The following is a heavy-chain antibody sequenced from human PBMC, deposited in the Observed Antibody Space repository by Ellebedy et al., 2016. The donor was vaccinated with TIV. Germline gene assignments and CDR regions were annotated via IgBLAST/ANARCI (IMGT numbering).Heavy chain of an antibody. D-gene: IGHD1-14*01. Sequence: GESLKISCAASGFTFSSYWMHWVRQAPGKGLVWVSRINSDGSSTTYADSVKGRFTISRDNAKNTLYLQMNSLRAEDTAVYYCARGRTTGIWGQGTLVTVAS. CDR1: GFTFSSYW. CDR2: INSDGSST. J-gene: IGHJ4*02. CDR3: ARGRTTGI. V-gene: IGHV3-74*01.